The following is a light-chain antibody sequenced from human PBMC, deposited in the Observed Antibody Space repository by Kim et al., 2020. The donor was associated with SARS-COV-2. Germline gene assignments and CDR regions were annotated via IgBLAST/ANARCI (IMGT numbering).Light chain of an antibody. CDR1: SSNVGRNF. J-gene: IGLJ3*02. CDR2: NDN. CDR3: ATWDVSLNGWV. Sequence: GPGITIAGSGGSSNVGRNFVNWYQQLPGTAPKVFIYNDNQRPSGVPHRFSGSRSGTSASLAISGLQSEDEADYYCATWDVSLNGWVFGGGTQLTVL. V-gene: IGLV1-44*01.